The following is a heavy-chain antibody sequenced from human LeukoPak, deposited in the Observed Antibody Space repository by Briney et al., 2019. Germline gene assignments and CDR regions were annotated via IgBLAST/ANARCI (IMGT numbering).Heavy chain of an antibody. CDR2: INHSGST. CDR1: GGSFSGYY. J-gene: IGHJ4*02. D-gene: IGHD5-24*01. Sequence: NSSETLSLTCAVYGGSFSGYYWSWIRQPPGKGLEWIGEINHSGSTNYNPSLKSRVTISVDTSKNQFSLKLSSVTAADTAVYYCALRDGYNYSFDYWGQGTLVTVSS. V-gene: IGHV4-34*01. CDR3: ALRDGYNYSFDY.